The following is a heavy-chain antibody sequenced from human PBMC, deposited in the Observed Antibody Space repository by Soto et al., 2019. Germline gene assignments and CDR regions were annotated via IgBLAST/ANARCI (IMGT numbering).Heavy chain of an antibody. CDR3: ARESGYGAFDI. J-gene: IGHJ3*02. CDR2: ISYDGSNK. V-gene: IGHV3-30-3*01. Sequence: GGSLRLSCAASGFTFSSYAMHWVRQAPGKGLEWVAVISYDGSNKYYADSVKGRFTISRDNSKNTLYLQMNSLSAEDTAVYYCARESGYGAFDIWGQGTMVTVSS. D-gene: IGHD5-18*01. CDR1: GFTFSSYA.